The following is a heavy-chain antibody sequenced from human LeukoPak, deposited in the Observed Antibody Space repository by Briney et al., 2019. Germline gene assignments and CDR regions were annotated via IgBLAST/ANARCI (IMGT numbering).Heavy chain of an antibody. Sequence: SETLSLTCTVSGDSISNHYWSWIRQPPGKGLEWIGYIDYSGSTKYKPSLKSRVTISLDSSKTQFSLKVSSVTAADTPVYYCATNAGPAALDAVDIWGQGTMVTVSS. D-gene: IGHD2-2*01. CDR3: ATNAGPAALDAVDI. J-gene: IGHJ3*02. CDR1: GDSISNHY. V-gene: IGHV4-59*08. CDR2: IDYSGST.